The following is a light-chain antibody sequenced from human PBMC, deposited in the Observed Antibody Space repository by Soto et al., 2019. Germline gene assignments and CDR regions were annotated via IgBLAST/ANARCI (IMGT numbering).Light chain of an antibody. J-gene: IGLJ3*02. CDR3: CSYTRTYTWV. V-gene: IGLV2-11*01. CDR1: SSDVGGFDY. CDR2: DVT. Sequence: QSVLTQPRSVSESPGQSVTISCTGSSSDVGGFDYVSWYLQHPGKAPKLILYDVTKRPSGVPDRFSGAKSGNTASLTISGLQADDEADYYCCSYTRTYTWVFGGGIKVTVL.